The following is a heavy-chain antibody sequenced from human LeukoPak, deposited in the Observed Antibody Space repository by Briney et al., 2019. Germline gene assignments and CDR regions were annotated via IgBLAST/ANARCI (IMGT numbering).Heavy chain of an antibody. D-gene: IGHD5-12*01. J-gene: IGHJ4*02. CDR3: AKGAYDYIEIAYFDY. Sequence: GGSLRLSCVASGFSFNNYAMNWVRQAPGKGLEWVSLIIGGSGSTFYADSVKGRFTISRDKSKNTLYLQMNSLRAEDTAVYYCAKGAYDYIEIAYFDYWGQGSLVTVSS. CDR1: GFSFNNYA. V-gene: IGHV3-23*01. CDR2: IIGGSGST.